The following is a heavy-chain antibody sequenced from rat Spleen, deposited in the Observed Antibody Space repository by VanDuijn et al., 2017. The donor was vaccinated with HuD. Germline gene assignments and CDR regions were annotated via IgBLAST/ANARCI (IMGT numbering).Heavy chain of an antibody. CDR3: STEGYSSYIDDY. CDR2: ISPSGGST. V-gene: IGHV5-19*01. Sequence: EVQLVESGGGLVHPGRSLKLSCAVSGFTFSNYGMHWIRQAPTKGLEWVASISPSGGSTYYRDSVKGRFTISRDNAKSTLYLQMDSLRSEDTATYYCSTEGYSSYIDDYWGQGVMVTVSS. CDR1: GFTFSNYG. J-gene: IGHJ2*01. D-gene: IGHD1-2*01.